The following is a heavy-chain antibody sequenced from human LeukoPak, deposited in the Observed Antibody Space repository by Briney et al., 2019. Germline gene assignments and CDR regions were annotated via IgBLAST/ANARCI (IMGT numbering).Heavy chain of an antibody. D-gene: IGHD4-17*01. J-gene: IGHJ4*02. CDR1: GFTFSDYY. CDR2: IRKKGYGETT. CDR3: SRGLHDYGDSNYYFDQ. V-gene: IGHV3-71*01. Sequence: QAGGSLRLSCAASGFTFSDYYMSWIRQAPGKGLEWICFIRKKGYGETTDYAASVRGRFTISRDDAKSIAYLQMNSLKTEDTALYYCSRGLHDYGDSNYYFDQWGRGTLVTVSS.